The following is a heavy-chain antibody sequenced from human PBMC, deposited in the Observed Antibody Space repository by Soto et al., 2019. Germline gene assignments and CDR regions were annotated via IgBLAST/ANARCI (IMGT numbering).Heavy chain of an antibody. CDR2: ISGSGGST. CDR3: ASTGYSSRVYYYYGMDV. CDR1: GFTFSSYA. Sequence: PGGSLRLSCAASGFTFSSYAMSWVRQAPGKGLEWVSAISGSGGSTYYADSVKGRFTISRDNSKNTLYLQMNSLRAEDTAVYYCASTGYSSRVYYYYGMDVWGQGTTVTVSS. D-gene: IGHD6-13*01. V-gene: IGHV3-23*01. J-gene: IGHJ6*02.